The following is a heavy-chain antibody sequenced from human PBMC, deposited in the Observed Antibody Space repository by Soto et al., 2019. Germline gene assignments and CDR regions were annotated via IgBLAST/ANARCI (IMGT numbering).Heavy chain of an antibody. V-gene: IGHV1-2*02. J-gene: IGHJ6*02. Sequence: VASVKVSCKASGYTFTDYYIHWVRQAPGQGLECMAWINPNSGGADYAQKFRGRVTVTRDTSISTAYMEVTRLRGEDTAVYFCAKNRGSGSPYYYNMEVWGQGTMVTVSS. CDR2: INPNSGGA. D-gene: IGHD3-10*01. CDR1: GYTFTDYY. CDR3: AKNRGSGSPYYYNMEV.